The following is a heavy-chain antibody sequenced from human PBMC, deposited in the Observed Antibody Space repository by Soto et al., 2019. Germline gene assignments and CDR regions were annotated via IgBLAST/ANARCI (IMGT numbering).Heavy chain of an antibody. Sequence: PGGSLRLSCAASGFTFSTYWMSWVRQAPGKGLEWLANIKQDGSEKYYVDSVEGRFTISRDNAKNSLYLQMNSLRAEDTAVYYCAREWSPPLAVFDYWGQGTLVTVS. J-gene: IGHJ4*02. CDR3: AREWSPPLAVFDY. CDR2: IKQDGSEK. D-gene: IGHD1-26*01. CDR1: GFTFSTYW. V-gene: IGHV3-7*03.